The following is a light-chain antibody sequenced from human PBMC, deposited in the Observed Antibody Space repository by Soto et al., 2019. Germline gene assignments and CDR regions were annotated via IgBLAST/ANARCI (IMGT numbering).Light chain of an antibody. J-gene: IGKJ1*01. V-gene: IGKV3-20*01. CDR2: GAS. CDR1: QSVSNNY. CDR3: QQYGSSGT. Sequence: IVMTQSPATLSASPWERATLSCRASQSVSNNYLAWYQQKPGQAPRLLIYGASNRATGIPDRFSGSGSGTDFTLTISRLEPEDFAVYYCQQYGSSGTFGQGTKVDIK.